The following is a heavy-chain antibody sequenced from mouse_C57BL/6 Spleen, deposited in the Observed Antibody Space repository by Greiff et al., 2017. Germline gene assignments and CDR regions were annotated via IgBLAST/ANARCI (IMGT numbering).Heavy chain of an antibody. CDR3: AGYGNYAYFDV. V-gene: IGHV1-64*01. CDR1: GYTFTSYR. J-gene: IGHJ1*03. D-gene: IGHD2-1*01. Sequence: QVQLQQPGAELVKPGASVKLSCKASGYTFTSYRMHWVKQRPGQGLEWIGMIHPNSGSTNYNEKFKSKATLTVDKSSSTAYMQLSSLTSEDSAVYYCAGYGNYAYFDVWGTGTTVTVSS. CDR2: IHPNSGST.